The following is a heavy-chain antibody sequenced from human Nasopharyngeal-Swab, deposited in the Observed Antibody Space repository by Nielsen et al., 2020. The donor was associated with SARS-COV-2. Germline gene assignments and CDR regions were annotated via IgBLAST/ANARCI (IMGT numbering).Heavy chain of an antibody. D-gene: IGHD1-26*01. V-gene: IGHV1-18*01. Sequence: ASVKVSCKASGDTFTSYGISWVRQDPGQGLEGMGWISAYNGNTNYAQKLQGRVTMTTDTSTSKAYMELRSLRSDDTAVYYCARDGGSYYDYYYGMDVWGQGTTVTVSS. CDR2: ISAYNGNT. J-gene: IGHJ6*02. CDR3: ARDGGSYYDYYYGMDV. CDR1: GDTFTSYG.